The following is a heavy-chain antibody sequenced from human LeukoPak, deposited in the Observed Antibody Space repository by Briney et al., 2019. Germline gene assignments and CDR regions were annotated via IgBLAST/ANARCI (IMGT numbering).Heavy chain of an antibody. D-gene: IGHD2-15*01. Sequence: GGSLRLSCAASGFTFSSYWMTWVRQAPGKGLEWVANIKRDGSEKHYVDSVKGRFTISRDNAKNSMFLQMNSLRAEDTAAYYCAKDYCRDGNCPFAFLDSWGQGTLVTVSS. CDR3: AKDYCRDGNCPFAFLDS. J-gene: IGHJ4*02. V-gene: IGHV3-7*03. CDR2: IKRDGSEK. CDR1: GFTFSSYW.